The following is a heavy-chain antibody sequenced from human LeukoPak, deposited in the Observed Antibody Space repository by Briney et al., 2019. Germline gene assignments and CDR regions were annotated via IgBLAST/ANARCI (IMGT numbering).Heavy chain of an antibody. CDR3: TTRRQSGF. D-gene: IGHD6-25*01. CDR1: GFTFSDAW. Sequence: GGSLRLSCVASGFTFSDAWMSWVRQAPGKGLEWVGRIKSKIDGGTIDYGAPVKGRFTISRDDSRNTLYLQMNSLKTEDTAVDHFTTRRQSGFWGQGTLVTVS. V-gene: IGHV3-15*01. CDR2: IKSKIDGGTI. J-gene: IGHJ4*02.